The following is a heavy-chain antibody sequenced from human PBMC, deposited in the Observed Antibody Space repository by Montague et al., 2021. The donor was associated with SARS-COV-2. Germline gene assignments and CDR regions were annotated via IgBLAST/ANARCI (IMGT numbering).Heavy chain of an antibody. Sequence: SETLSLTCTVSGYSISSGYYWGWIRQPPGKGLEWIGSIYHRGSTYYNPSLKSRVTISVDTSKNQFSLKLSSETAADTAVYYCARDCYDYGSGSYQRWFDPWGQGTLGTVSS. CDR3: ARDCYDYGSGSYQRWFDP. CDR2: IYHRGST. V-gene: IGHV4-38-2*02. J-gene: IGHJ5*02. D-gene: IGHD3-10*01. CDR1: GYSISSGYY.